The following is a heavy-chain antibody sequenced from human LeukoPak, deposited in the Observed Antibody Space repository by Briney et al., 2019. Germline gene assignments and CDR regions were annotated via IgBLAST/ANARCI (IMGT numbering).Heavy chain of an antibody. CDR2: INSAGSST. D-gene: IGHD3-16*02. Sequence: GGSLRLSCAASGFTFSSYAMSWVRQAPGKGLVWVSRINSAGSSTSYADSVKGRFTISRDNAKNTLFLQMNSLRAEDTAVYYCARDIGYDYVWGSYRWGQGTLVTVSA. J-gene: IGHJ4*02. V-gene: IGHV3-74*01. CDR3: ARDIGYDYVWGSYR. CDR1: GFTFSSYA.